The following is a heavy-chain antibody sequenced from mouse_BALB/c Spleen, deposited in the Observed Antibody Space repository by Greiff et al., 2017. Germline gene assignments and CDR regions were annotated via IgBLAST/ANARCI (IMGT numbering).Heavy chain of an antibody. CDR3: ARYDGYPWYFDV. D-gene: IGHD2-3*01. CDR2: ISYSGST. Sequence: EVQLQESGPSLVKPSQTLSLTCSVTGDSITSCYWNWIRKFPGNKLEYMGYISYSGSTYYNPSLKSRISITRDTSKNQYYLQLNSVTTEDTATYYCARYDGYPWYFDVWGAGTTVTVSS. V-gene: IGHV3-8*02. CDR1: GDSITSCY. J-gene: IGHJ1*01.